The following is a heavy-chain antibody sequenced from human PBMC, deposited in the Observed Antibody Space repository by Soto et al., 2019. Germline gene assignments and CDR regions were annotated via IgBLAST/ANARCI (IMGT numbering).Heavy chain of an antibody. D-gene: IGHD6-19*01. CDR2: ISWNSGSI. J-gene: IGHJ4*02. CDR1: GFTFDDYA. V-gene: IGHV3-9*01. CDR3: AKDIQGDSSGWHEFDY. Sequence: EVQLVESGGGLVQPGRSLRLSCAASGFTFDDYAMHWVRQAPGKGLERVSGISWNSGSIGYADSVKGRFTISRDNAKNSLYLQMNSLRAEDTALYYCAKDIQGDSSGWHEFDYWGQGTLVTVSS.